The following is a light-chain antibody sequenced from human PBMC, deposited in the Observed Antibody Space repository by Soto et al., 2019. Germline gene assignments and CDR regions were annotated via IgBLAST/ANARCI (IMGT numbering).Light chain of an antibody. V-gene: IGKV3-20*01. Sequence: EIVLTQSPGTLSLSPGETATLSCRASEIVDTSSLGWYQQKPGRAPSLLIYSASRRATGIPDRFDASGSATDFTLTISRLEPEDFAVYYCHQYGSSPLTFGGGTKVEI. CDR3: HQYGSSPLT. J-gene: IGKJ4*01. CDR1: EIVDTSS. CDR2: SAS.